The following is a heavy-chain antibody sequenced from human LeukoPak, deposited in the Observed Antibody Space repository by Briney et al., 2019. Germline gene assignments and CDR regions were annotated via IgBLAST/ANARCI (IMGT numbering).Heavy chain of an antibody. J-gene: IGHJ5*02. D-gene: IGHD6-6*01. CDR1: GGSLSSYY. CDR2: IYYSGST. Sequence: SETLSLTCTVSGGSLSSYYWSWIRQPPGKGLEWIGYIYYSGSTNYNPSLKSRVTISVDTSKNQFSLKLSSVTAADTAVYYCARARPPIYSSSSVWFDPWGQGTLVTVSS. CDR3: ARARPPIYSSSSVWFDP. V-gene: IGHV4-59*01.